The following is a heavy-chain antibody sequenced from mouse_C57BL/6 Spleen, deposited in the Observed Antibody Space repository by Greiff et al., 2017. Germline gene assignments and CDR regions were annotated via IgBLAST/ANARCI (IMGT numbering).Heavy chain of an antibody. V-gene: IGHV1-76*01. Sequence: VQLQQSGAELVRPGASVKLSCKASGYTFTDYYINWVKQRPGQGLEWIARIYPGSGNTYYNEKFKGKATLTAEKSSSTAYMQLSSLTSEDSAVYFCARMASYFDYWGQGTTLTVSS. CDR2: IYPGSGNT. J-gene: IGHJ2*01. CDR3: ARMASYFDY. D-gene: IGHD6-1*01. CDR1: GYTFTDYY.